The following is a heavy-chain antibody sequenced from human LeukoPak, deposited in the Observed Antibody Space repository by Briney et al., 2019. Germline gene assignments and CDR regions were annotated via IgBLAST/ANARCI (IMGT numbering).Heavy chain of an antibody. V-gene: IGHV3-30*04. J-gene: IGHJ3*02. Sequence: PGRSLRLSCAASGFTFSSYAMRWVRQAPGKGLEWVAVISYDGSNKYYADSVKGRFTISRANSKNTLYLQMNSLRAEDTAVYYCARGGWELPLYAFDMWGRGTMVTV. D-gene: IGHD1-26*01. CDR3: ARGGWELPLYAFDM. CDR1: GFTFSSYA. CDR2: ISYDGSNK.